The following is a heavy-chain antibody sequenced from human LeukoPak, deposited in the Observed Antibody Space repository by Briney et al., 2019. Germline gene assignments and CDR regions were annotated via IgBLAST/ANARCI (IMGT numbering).Heavy chain of an antibody. Sequence: GGSLRLSCAASGLTFSSYAMHWVRQAPGKGLEWVSTITGSGGSTFYADSVKGRSTVSRDNSKNTLYLQMNGLSAEDTAVYYCAAGECSSGSCSGFYGMDVWGQGTTVTVSS. CDR1: GLTFSSYA. J-gene: IGHJ6*02. V-gene: IGHV3-23*01. CDR2: ITGSGGST. D-gene: IGHD2-15*01. CDR3: AAGECSSGSCSGFYGMDV.